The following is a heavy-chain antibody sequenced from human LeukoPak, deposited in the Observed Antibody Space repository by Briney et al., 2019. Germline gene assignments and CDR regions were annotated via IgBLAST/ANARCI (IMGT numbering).Heavy chain of an antibody. CDR3: ASGPLYCSGGSCSPYYCYYMDV. J-gene: IGHJ6*03. CDR2: ISSSSSYI. D-gene: IGHD2-15*01. V-gene: IGHV3-21*01. Sequence: GGSLRLSCAASGFTFSSYSMNCVRQAPGKGLEWVSSISSSSSYIYYADSVKGRFTISRDNAKNSLYLQMNSLRAEDTAVYYCASGPLYCSGGSCSPYYCYYMDVWGKGTTVTVSS. CDR1: GFTFSSYS.